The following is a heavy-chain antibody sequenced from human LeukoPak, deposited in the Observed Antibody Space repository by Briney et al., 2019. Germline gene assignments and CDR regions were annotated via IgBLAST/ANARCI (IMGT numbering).Heavy chain of an antibody. J-gene: IGHJ4*02. V-gene: IGHV3-33*01. CDR2: IWYDGSNK. CDR1: GFTFSSYG. D-gene: IGHD1-26*01. Sequence: GGSLRLSCAASGFTFSSYGMHWVRQAPGKGLEWVAVIWYDGSNKYYADSVKGRFTISRDNSKNTLYLQMNSLRAEDTAVYYCARSPSDGTPDYWGQGTLVTVSS. CDR3: ARSPSDGTPDY.